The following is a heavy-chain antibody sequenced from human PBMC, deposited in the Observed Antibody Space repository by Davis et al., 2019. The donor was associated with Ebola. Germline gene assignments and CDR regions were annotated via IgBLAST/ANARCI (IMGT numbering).Heavy chain of an antibody. CDR3: ARIAAESDYGMDV. V-gene: IGHV1-18*01. CDR2: IAVYNGDT. D-gene: IGHD6-13*01. CDR1: GYTFTTYI. J-gene: IGHJ6*02. Sequence: ASVKVSCKASGYTFTTYIITWVRQAPGQGLEWMGWIAVYNGDTKYAHEIQGRVTMTTDISTDTVYMDLRGLRSDGTAVYFCARIAAESDYGMDVWGQGTTVTVSS.